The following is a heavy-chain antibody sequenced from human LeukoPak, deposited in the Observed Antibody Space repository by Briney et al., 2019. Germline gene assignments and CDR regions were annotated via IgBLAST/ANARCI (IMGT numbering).Heavy chain of an antibody. D-gene: IGHD3-22*01. CDR2: ISSSSSYI. CDR3: ARDYYDSSGYYPWSY. V-gene: IGHV3-21*01. Sequence: GGSLRLSCAASGFTFSSYSMNWVRQAPGKGLEWVSSISSSSSYIYHADSVKGRLTISRDNSKNTLYLQMNSLRAEDTAVYYCARDYYDSSGYYPWSYWGQGTLVTVSS. J-gene: IGHJ4*02. CDR1: GFTFSSYS.